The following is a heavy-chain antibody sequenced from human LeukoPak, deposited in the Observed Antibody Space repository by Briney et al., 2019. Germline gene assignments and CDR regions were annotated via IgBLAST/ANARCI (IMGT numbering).Heavy chain of an antibody. Sequence: ASVKVSCKASGYTFTSYGISWVRQAPGQGLEWMGWISAYNGNTNYAQKLQGRVTMTTDTSTSTAYMAPRSLRSDDTAVYYCATDRRYCSGGSCYEDWFDPWGQGTLVTVSS. V-gene: IGHV1-18*01. CDR1: GYTFTSYG. D-gene: IGHD2-15*01. J-gene: IGHJ5*02. CDR3: ATDRRYCSGGSCYEDWFDP. CDR2: ISAYNGNT.